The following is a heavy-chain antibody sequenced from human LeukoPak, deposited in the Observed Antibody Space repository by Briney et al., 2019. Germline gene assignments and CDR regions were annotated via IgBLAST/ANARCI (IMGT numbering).Heavy chain of an antibody. V-gene: IGHV4-38-2*01. CDR2: NYHSGST. CDR1: GYTISSGYY. D-gene: IGHD3-9*01. J-gene: IGHJ4*02. CDR3: ARHNGYYDVLTPFDY. Sequence: PSETLSLTCAVSGYTISSGYYWGWIRQPPGKGLEWIGSNYHSGSTYYNPSLKSRVTISVDTSKNQYFLKLSSETAADTAVDYCARHNGYYDVLTPFDYWGQGTLVTVSS.